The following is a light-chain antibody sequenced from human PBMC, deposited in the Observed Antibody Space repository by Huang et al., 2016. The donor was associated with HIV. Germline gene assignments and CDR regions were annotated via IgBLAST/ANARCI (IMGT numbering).Light chain of an antibody. J-gene: IGKJ4*01. V-gene: IGKV3-11*02. CDR3: QQRSAWPLT. CDR2: DSV. CDR1: QSVDTY. Sequence: EIVLTQSPATLSLSPGERATLSCRASQSVDTYLAWYRHTPGQSPRLLIYDSVNRATGIPARCSGSGSGREFTLTISSLEPEDFVIYYCQQRSAWPLTFGGGTKIE.